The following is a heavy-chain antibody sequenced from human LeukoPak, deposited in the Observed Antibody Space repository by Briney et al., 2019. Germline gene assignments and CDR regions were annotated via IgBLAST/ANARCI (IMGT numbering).Heavy chain of an antibody. CDR3: TASVTIFGVAGV. V-gene: IGHV3-15*01. J-gene: IGHJ4*02. Sequence: GGSLRLSCAASGFTFRKAWVNWVRQAPGKGLEWVGQIKSKIDGGATDYAAPVKGRFNMSRDDSKNTLFLEMNSLTTDDTAVYYCTASVTIFGVAGVWGQGMLVTVSS. CDR2: IKSKIDGGAT. CDR1: GFTFRKAW. D-gene: IGHD3-3*01.